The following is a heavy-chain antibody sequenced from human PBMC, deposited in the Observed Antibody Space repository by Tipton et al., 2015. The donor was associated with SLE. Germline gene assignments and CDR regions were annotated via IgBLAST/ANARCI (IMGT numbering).Heavy chain of an antibody. CDR2: MYQSGST. J-gene: IGHJ2*01. V-gene: IGHV4-30-2*01. CDR1: GASISSHY. CDR3: ARGGPAEYFDL. Sequence: TLSLTCTVSGASISSHYWSWIRQPPGKGLEWIGYMYQSGSTYYNPSLKSRVTISVDRSKNQFSLKLSSVIAADTAVYYCARGGPAEYFDLWGRGTLVTVSS.